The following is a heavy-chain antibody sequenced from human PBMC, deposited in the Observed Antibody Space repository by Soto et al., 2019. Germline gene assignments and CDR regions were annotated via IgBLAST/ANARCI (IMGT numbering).Heavy chain of an antibody. D-gene: IGHD3-10*01. CDR1: GFAFSSYG. J-gene: IGHJ6*02. CDR2: ISYDGSNK. V-gene: IGHV3-30*18. CDR3: AKDRVTMVRGVISYYYGMDV. Sequence: GGSLRLSCAASGFAFSSYGMHWVRQAPGKGLEWVAVISYDGSNKYYADSVKGRFTISRDNSKNTLYLQMNSLRAEDTAVYYCAKDRVTMVRGVISYYYGMDVWGQGTTVTVS.